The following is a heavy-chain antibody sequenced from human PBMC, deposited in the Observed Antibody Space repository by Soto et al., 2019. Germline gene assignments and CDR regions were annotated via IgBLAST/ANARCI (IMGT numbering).Heavy chain of an antibody. D-gene: IGHD1-20*01. CDR2: ISFRGDYR. CDR3: ARATYNWNHEY. V-gene: IGHV3-21*01. Sequence: GGSLRLSWAVSGFPLEKYGMNWVRQAPGDGLERVSSISFRGDYRYYADSVKGRFTISRDNARNSLYLQMNRLGVDDTALYFSARATYNWNHEYWGQGTQVTVSS. CDR1: GFPLEKYG. J-gene: IGHJ4*02.